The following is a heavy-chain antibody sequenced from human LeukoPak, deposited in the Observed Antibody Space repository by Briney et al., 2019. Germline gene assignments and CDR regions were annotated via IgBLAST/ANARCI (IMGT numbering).Heavy chain of an antibody. D-gene: IGHD6-19*01. J-gene: IGHJ4*02. V-gene: IGHV4-61*02. CDR2: IYTSGIT. Sequence: PSQTLSLTCTVSGDSISSGIYYWSWIRQSAGKGLEWIGRIYTSGITNYNPSLKSRVSISIDTSKNQFSLKLSSVTAADTAVYYCARGQWVADCDYWGQETLVTVSS. CDR1: GDSISSGIYY. CDR3: ARGQWVADCDY.